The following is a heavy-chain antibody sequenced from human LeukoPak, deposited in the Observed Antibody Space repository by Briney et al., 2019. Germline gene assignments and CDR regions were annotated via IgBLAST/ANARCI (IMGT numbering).Heavy chain of an antibody. Sequence: SETLSLTCTVSGGSVSSDVHYWSWIRQPPGTGLQWIGYMYSSGSTNYNPSLKSRVTISVDTSKNQFSLKLSSVTAADTAVYYCASIRDDSSGYYSVLGDYWGQGTLVTVSS. CDR1: GGSVSSDVHY. D-gene: IGHD3-22*01. CDR2: MYSSGST. CDR3: ASIRDDSSGYYSVLGDY. J-gene: IGHJ4*02. V-gene: IGHV4-61*08.